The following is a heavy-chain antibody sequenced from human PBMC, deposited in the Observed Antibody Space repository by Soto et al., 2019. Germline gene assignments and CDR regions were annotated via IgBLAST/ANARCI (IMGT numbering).Heavy chain of an antibody. V-gene: IGHV1-69*17. CDR3: ARGVVDTNVVFKWFDP. Sequence: QVQLVQSRPEVKRPGSSVKVSCEASGLTYSSHVISWVRQAPGQGLEWMGGIIPLFGIPNYAQKFQGRLTITADKSTSTAYMELSSMRSEDTAVYYCARGVVDTNVVFKWFDPWGQGTLVTVSS. CDR2: IIPLFGIP. J-gene: IGHJ5*02. D-gene: IGHD2-15*01. CDR1: GLTYSSHV.